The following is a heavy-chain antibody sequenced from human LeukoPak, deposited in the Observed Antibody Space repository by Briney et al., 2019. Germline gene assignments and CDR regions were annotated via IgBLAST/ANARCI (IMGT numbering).Heavy chain of an antibody. J-gene: IGHJ5*02. CDR3: ARGPRRYCSGGSCYFSGSWFDP. CDR1: GGSISSYY. CDR2: IYNSGST. V-gene: IGHV4-59*01. D-gene: IGHD2-15*01. Sequence: SETLSLTCTVSGGSISSYYWSWIRQPPGQGLERIGYIYNSGSTNYNPSLKSRVTISVDMSKNQFSLKLSSVTAADTAVYYCARGPRRYCSGGSCYFSGSWFDPWGQGTLVTVSS.